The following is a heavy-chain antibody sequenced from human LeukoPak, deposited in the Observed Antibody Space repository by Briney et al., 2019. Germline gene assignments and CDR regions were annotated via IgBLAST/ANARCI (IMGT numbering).Heavy chain of an antibody. V-gene: IGHV4-34*01. D-gene: IGHD3-22*01. CDR2: INHSGST. CDR3: ASYDSSGYRY. Sequence: SETLSLTCAVYGGSFSGYYWSWIRQPPGKGLEWIGEINHSGSTNYNPSLKSRVTISVDTSKNQFSLKLSSVTAADTAVYYCASYDSSGYRYWGQGTLVTVPS. CDR1: GGSFSGYY. J-gene: IGHJ4*02.